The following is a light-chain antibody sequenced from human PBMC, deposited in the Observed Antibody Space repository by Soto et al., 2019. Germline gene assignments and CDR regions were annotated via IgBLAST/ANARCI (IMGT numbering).Light chain of an antibody. CDR2: SAS. CDR3: HQYNHWLTWT. CDR1: QSVSSK. Sequence: EIVLTQSPGILSLSPGERATLSCRASQSVSSKLAWYQQRPGQAPRLLIYSASTRATGIPARFSGSGSGTEFTLTISSLQSEDFAVYYCHQYNHWLTWTFGQGTKVDIK. J-gene: IGKJ1*01. V-gene: IGKV3-15*01.